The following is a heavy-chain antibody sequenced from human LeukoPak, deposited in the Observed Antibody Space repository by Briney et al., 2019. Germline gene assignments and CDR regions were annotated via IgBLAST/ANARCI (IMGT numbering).Heavy chain of an antibody. J-gene: IGHJ4*02. Sequence: GGSLRLSCTASGFTFRSYEMIWVRQAAGKGLEWVAYINGGGSRMLYADSVKGRFTISRDDAKNSLYLQMNSLRTEDTGVYSCARESDSGGYRFDYWGQGSLVTVSS. D-gene: IGHD3-22*01. CDR2: INGGGSRM. V-gene: IGHV3-48*03. CDR3: ARESDSGGYRFDY. CDR1: GFTFRSYE.